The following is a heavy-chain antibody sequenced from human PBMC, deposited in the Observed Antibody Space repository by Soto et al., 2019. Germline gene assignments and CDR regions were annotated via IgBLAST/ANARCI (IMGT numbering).Heavy chain of an antibody. CDR1: GYSMTSGFY. V-gene: IGHV4-38-2*02. CDR3: ARERSFARPAGWFEP. D-gene: IGHD6-13*01. Sequence: SETLSLTCDVSGYSMTSGFYWGWIRQTPGKGLEWIGSVYHSGATYYNPSLQSRVSISVDTSKSQFSLKLISATAADTGTYYCARERSFARPAGWFEPWGQGTRVTVSS. J-gene: IGHJ5*02. CDR2: VYHSGAT.